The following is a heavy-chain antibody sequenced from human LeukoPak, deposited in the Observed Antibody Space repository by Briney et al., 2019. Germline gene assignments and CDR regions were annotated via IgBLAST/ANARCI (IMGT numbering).Heavy chain of an antibody. Sequence: SVKVSCKASGGTFSSYAISWVRKAPGQGLEWMGGIIPIFGTANYAQKFQGRVTITADESTSTAYTELSSLRSAATAVYYCAGRAGDTAIVRRRFDYWGQGTLVSVSS. CDR3: AGRAGDTAIVRRRFDY. D-gene: IGHD5-18*01. V-gene: IGHV1-69*13. CDR1: GGTFSSYA. J-gene: IGHJ4*02. CDR2: IIPIFGTA.